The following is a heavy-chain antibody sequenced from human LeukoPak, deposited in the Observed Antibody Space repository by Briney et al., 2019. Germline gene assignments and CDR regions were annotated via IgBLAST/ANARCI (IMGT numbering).Heavy chain of an antibody. J-gene: IGHJ6*02. Sequence: PSETLSLTCTVSGGSISSYYWSWIRQPPGKGLEWIGYIYYSGSTNYNPSLKSRVTISVDTSKNQFSLKLSSVTAADTAVYYCASDRITISHTDYYYYGLDVWGQGTTVTVSS. V-gene: IGHV4-59*01. D-gene: IGHD3-3*01. CDR1: GGSISSYY. CDR2: IYYSGST. CDR3: ASDRITISHTDYYYYGLDV.